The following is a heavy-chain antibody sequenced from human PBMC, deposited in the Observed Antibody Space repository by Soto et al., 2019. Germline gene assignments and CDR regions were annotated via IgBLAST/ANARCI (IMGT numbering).Heavy chain of an antibody. V-gene: IGHV3-33*01. Sequence: QVQLVESGGGVVQPGTSLRLSCAPSGFTFSSYGMHWVRQAPGKGLEWVAVIWYDGSKQYYADSVKGRFTISRDNSKNTLYLQMNSLRAEDTAVYYCARDPGVTNYYFDYWGQGTLATVSS. CDR2: IWYDGSKQ. D-gene: IGHD3-3*01. CDR1: GFTFSSYG. J-gene: IGHJ4*02. CDR3: ARDPGVTNYYFDY.